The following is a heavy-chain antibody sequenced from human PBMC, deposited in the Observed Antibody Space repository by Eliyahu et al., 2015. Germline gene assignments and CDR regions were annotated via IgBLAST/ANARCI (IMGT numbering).Heavy chain of an antibody. V-gene: IGHV3-23*01. D-gene: IGHD6-19*01. CDR2: IGGNGGGT. J-gene: IGHJ4*02. Sequence: EVQLLESGGGLVQPGGSLRLSCAASGFMFSGYAMSWVRQAPGKGLECVSGIGGNGGGTFYADSVKGRFTISRDNSKSALFLQMDSLRADDTAVYYCVFSRSGWFYYFDHWGQGTLVSVSS. CDR1: GFMFSGYA. CDR3: VFSRSGWFYYFDH.